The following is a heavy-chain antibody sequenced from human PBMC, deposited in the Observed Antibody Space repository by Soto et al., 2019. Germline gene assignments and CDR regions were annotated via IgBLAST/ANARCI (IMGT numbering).Heavy chain of an antibody. CDR2: IWYDGSNK. CDR1: GFTFSSYG. D-gene: IGHD6-6*01. CDR3: AREYSSSSWYNYGMDV. V-gene: IGHV3-33*01. J-gene: IGHJ6*02. Sequence: GGSLRLSCAASGFTFSSYGMHWVRQAPGKGLEWVAVIWYDGSNKYYADSVKGRFTISRDNSKNTLYLQMNSLRAEDTAVYYCAREYSSSSWYNYGMDVWGQGTTVTVSS.